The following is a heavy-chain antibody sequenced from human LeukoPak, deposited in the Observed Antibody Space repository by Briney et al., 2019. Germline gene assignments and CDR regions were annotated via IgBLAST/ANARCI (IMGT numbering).Heavy chain of an antibody. CDR1: GFTFSIAW. V-gene: IGHV3-15*01. Sequence: GGSLRLSCAASGFTFSIAWMTWVRQVPGKGLEWVGRIKSKTDGGTTDYAAPVKGRFTISRDDSKNTLYLQMNSLRAEDTAVYYCAKDRNVDTAMVDYWGQGTLVTVSS. J-gene: IGHJ4*02. CDR2: IKSKTDGGTT. CDR3: AKDRNVDTAMVDY. D-gene: IGHD5-18*01.